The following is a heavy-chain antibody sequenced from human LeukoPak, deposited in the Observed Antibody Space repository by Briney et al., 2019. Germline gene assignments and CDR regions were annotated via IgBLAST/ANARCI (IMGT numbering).Heavy chain of an antibody. CDR3: ARKYYYDSSPLDY. Sequence: SETLSLTCTVSGGSISSYYWSWIRQPPGKGLEWIGYIYYSGSTNYNPSLKSRVTISVDTSKNQFSLKVSSVTAADTAVYYCARKYYYDSSPLDYWGQGTLVTVSS. V-gene: IGHV4-59*08. J-gene: IGHJ4*02. CDR1: GGSISSYY. CDR2: IYYSGST. D-gene: IGHD3-22*01.